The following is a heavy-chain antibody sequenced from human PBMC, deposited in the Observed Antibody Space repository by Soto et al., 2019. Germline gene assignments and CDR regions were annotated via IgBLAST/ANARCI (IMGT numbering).Heavy chain of an antibody. CDR1: GGSISSSSYY. Sequence: SETLSLTFTVSGGSISSSSYYWAWIRQPPGKGLEWIGNIYYSGRTYYNPSLKSRVTISVDTSRNQFSLKLSSVTAADTAVYYCARHPPPRVSAADDVWATDYWGQGTLVTVSS. J-gene: IGHJ4*02. CDR2: IYYSGRT. CDR3: ARHPPPRVSAADDVWATDY. D-gene: IGHD6-13*01. V-gene: IGHV4-39*01.